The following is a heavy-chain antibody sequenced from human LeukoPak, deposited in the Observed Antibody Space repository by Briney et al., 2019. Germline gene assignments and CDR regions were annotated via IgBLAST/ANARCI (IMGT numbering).Heavy chain of an antibody. J-gene: IGHJ6*02. CDR3: ARDSPYGDYEYYYGMDV. CDR1: GYTFTSYG. D-gene: IGHD4-17*01. V-gene: IGHV1-18*01. CDR2: ISAYNGNT. Sequence: ASVKVSCKASGYTFTSYGISWVRQAPGQGLEWMGWISAYNGNTNYAQKLQGRVTMTTDTSTSTAYMELRSLRSDDTAVYYCARDSPYGDYEYYYGMDVWGQGTTVTVSS.